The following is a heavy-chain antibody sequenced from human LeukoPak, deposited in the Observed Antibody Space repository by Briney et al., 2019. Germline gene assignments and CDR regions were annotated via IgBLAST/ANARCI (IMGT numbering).Heavy chain of an antibody. J-gene: IGHJ6*02. Sequence: GGSLRLSCAASGFTVSSNYMSWVRQAPGKGLEWVSVIYSGGSTYYADSVKGRFTISRDNSKNTLYLQMNSLRAEDTAVYYCARGGAIYYYYGMDVWGQGTAVTVSS. V-gene: IGHV3-66*01. D-gene: IGHD3-16*01. CDR3: ARGGAIYYYYGMDV. CDR1: GFTVSSNY. CDR2: IYSGGST.